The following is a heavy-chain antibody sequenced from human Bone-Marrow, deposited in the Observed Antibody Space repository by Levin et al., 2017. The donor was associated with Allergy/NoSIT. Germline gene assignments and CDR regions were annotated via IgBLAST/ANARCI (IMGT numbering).Heavy chain of an antibody. CDR2: IYPGDSDT. J-gene: IGHJ3*02. D-gene: IGHD3-16*02. V-gene: IGHV5-51*01. CDR1: GYSFTSYW. Sequence: GESLKISCKGSGYSFTSYWIGWVRQMPGKGLEWMGIIYPGDSDTRYSPSFQGQVTISADKSISTAYLQWSSLKASDTAMYYCARHRRITFGGVIVHDAFDIWGQGTMVTVSS. CDR3: ARHRRITFGGVIVHDAFDI.